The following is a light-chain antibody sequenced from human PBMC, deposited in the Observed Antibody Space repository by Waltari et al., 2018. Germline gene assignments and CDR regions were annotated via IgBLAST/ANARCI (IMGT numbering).Light chain of an antibody. V-gene: IGKV1-39*01. CDR1: QTISRY. J-gene: IGKJ3*01. CDR3: QQFNTYPIP. Sequence: DIQMTQSPSSLSASVGDRVTITCRASQTISRYLNWYQQKPGKAPNLLIYAASSLQSGVPSRFSGSGSGRDFTLIITSLQPEDFATYYCQQFNTYPIPFGRGTKVDIK. CDR2: AAS.